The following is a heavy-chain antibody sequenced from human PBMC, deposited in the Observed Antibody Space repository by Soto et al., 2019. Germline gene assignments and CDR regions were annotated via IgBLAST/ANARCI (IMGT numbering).Heavy chain of an antibody. CDR1: GDSVSTNSAT. J-gene: IGHJ5*01. D-gene: IGHD2-8*01. CDR3: ARLIGNSWLDS. Sequence: QVQLQQSGPGLVKPSQTLSLTCAISGDSVSTNSATWDWIRQSPSRGLEWLGRTYYRSKWDNDYAVSVKGRXTXNXXTSNNQLSLQLNSVTPDDTAVYYCARLIGNSWLDSWGQGILVTVSS. V-gene: IGHV6-1*01. CDR2: TYYRSKWDN.